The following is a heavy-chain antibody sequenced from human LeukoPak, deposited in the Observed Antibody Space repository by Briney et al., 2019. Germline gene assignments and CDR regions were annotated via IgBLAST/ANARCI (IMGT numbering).Heavy chain of an antibody. Sequence: GGSLRLSCAASGFTFSSYALSWVRQAPGKGLEWVSAISGSGGSTYYADSVKGRFTISRDNAKNTLYLQMNSLRLEDTAVYYCARENLAAAADYWGQGTVVTVSS. CDR2: ISGSGGST. J-gene: IGHJ4*02. CDR1: GFTFSSYA. V-gene: IGHV3-23*01. D-gene: IGHD6-25*01. CDR3: ARENLAAAADY.